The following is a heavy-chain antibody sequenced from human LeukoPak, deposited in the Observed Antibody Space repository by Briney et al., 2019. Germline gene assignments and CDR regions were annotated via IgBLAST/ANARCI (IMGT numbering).Heavy chain of an antibody. CDR3: AKDNRRHYTSGPNPDSLH. CDR2: ISWNSGSI. CDR1: GFIFNNYA. V-gene: IGHV3-9*01. J-gene: IGHJ4*02. Sequence: GGSRRLSCAGSGFIFNNYAMHWVRQPPGKGLEWVSGISWNSGSIDYADSVKGRFTISRDNAKNSLYLQMNSLRVEDTAFYYCAKDNRRHYTSGPNPDSLHWGQGALVTVSS. D-gene: IGHD6-19*01.